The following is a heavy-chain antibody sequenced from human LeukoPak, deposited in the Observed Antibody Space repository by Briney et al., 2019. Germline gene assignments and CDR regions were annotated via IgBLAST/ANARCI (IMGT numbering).Heavy chain of an antibody. D-gene: IGHD6-19*01. CDR1: GYTFTNYG. CDR2: ISAYNGHT. CDR3: ARIAVAGDY. J-gene: IGHJ4*02. Sequence: GASVKVSCKASGYTFTNYGISWVRQAPGQGLEWMGWISAYNGHTKYAQKVQGRVTMTRDTSTSTAYMELRSLRSDDTAVYYCARIAVAGDYWGQGTLVTVSS. V-gene: IGHV1-18*01.